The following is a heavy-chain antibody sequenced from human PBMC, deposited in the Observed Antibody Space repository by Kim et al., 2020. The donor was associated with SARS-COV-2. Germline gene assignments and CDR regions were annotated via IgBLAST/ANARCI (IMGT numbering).Heavy chain of an antibody. D-gene: IGHD1-26*01. CDR3: TRHGWDVGANDF. CDR1: GFIFSGSA. V-gene: IGHV3-73*01. Sequence: GGSLRLSCAASGFIFSGSAMHWVRQASGKGLEWVGRIRSKVNSYATAYAASVKGRFIISRDDSKNTAYLQMNSLKTEDTAVYYCTRHGWDVGANDFWGQGTLVTVSS. J-gene: IGHJ4*02. CDR2: IRSKVNSYAT.